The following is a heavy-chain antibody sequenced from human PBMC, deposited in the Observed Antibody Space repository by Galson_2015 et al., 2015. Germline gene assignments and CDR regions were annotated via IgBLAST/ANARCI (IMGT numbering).Heavy chain of an antibody. CDR1: GYTFTNYA. D-gene: IGHD6-19*01. Sequence: SVKVSCKASGYTFTNYAVHWVRRAPGQRLEWMGWINAGNGDTIYSQRFQDRVTITRDTSASTAYMELSSLRSEDTAVYYCARGGSGWPGYNSWGQGTRVPVSS. V-gene: IGHV1-3*01. J-gene: IGHJ4*02. CDR3: ARGGSGWPGYNS. CDR2: INAGNGDT.